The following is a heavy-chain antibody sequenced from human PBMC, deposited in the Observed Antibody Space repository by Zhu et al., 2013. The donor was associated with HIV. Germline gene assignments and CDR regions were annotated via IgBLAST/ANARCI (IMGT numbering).Heavy chain of an antibody. CDR3: ARVPGGGSSSAFDI. CDR2: INPDSGAT. J-gene: IGHJ3*02. CDR1: AYSFTGYY. D-gene: IGHD2-15*01. V-gene: IGHV1-2*02. Sequence: QVQLVQSGAEVKKPGASVTVSCKVSAYSFTGYYIHWVRQAPGQGLEWMGWINPDSGATIYAQKFQGRVTMTRDTSISTAYMELKRLNSDDTAFYYCARVPGGGSSSAFDIWGQGTMVTVSS.